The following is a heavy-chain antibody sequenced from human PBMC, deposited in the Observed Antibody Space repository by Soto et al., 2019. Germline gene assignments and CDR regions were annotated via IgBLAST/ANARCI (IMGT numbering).Heavy chain of an antibody. CDR3: VTASFGPLY. CDR2: VRPKTDGETT. V-gene: IGHV3-15*07. D-gene: IGHD3-16*01. J-gene: IGHJ4*02. CDR1: GFTFTNAW. Sequence: PGGSLRLSCAASGFTFTNAWMNWVRQAPGKGLEWVGRVRPKTDGETTDYAAPVKGRFTISRDDSKDTLFLQMNSVKVEDTAVYYCVTASFGPLYWGQGTPVTVSS.